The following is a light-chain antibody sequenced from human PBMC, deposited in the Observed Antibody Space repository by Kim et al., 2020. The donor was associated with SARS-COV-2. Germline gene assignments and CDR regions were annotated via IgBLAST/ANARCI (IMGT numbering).Light chain of an antibody. CDR3: QSYDSSLSVV. CDR2: GNS. Sequence: GPRVTISCPGSSSNLGAGYDVHWYQQLQVTAPKLLIYGNSNRPSGVPERFSGSKSGTSASLAITGLQAEDEADYYCQSYDSSLSVVFGGGTQLTVL. J-gene: IGLJ2*01. V-gene: IGLV1-40*01. CDR1: SSNLGAGYD.